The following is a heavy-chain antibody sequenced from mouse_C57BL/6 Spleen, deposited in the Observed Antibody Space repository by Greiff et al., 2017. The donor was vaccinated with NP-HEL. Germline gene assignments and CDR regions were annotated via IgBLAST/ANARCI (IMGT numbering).Heavy chain of an antibody. J-gene: IGHJ4*01. CDR3: ARFRYYGISYDYAMDY. V-gene: IGHV3-8*01. CDR1: GYSITSDY. D-gene: IGHD1-1*01. Sequence: EVKLQESGPGLAKPSQTLSLTCSVTGYSITSDYWNWIRKFPGNKLEYMGYISYSGSTYYNPSLKSRISITRDTSKNQYYLQLNSVTTEDTATYYCARFRYYGISYDYAMDYWGQGTSVTVSS. CDR2: ISYSGST.